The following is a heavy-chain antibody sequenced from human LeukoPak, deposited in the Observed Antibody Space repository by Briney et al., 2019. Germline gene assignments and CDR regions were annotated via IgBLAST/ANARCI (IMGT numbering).Heavy chain of an antibody. Sequence: GESLRLSCAASGFTFSSFWMTWVRQAPGKGLEWVSYISSSRNTVTYADSVRGRFTISRDNAKNSLYLEMNSLRAEDTAVYYCARESPAFDYWGQGTLVTVSS. CDR1: GFTFSSFW. V-gene: IGHV3-48*01. CDR3: ARESPAFDY. J-gene: IGHJ4*02. CDR2: ISSSRNTV.